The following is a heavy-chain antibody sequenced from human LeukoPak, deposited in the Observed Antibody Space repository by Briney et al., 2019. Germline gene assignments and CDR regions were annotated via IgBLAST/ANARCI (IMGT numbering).Heavy chain of an antibody. Sequence: GGSLRLSCAASGFTLSDYFMTWIRQAPGKGLVWVSRINSDGINTSYADSVKGRFTISRDNAKNTLNLQMNSLRAEDTAVYYCARDLGQYYDTSDNWFDPWGQGTLVTVSS. CDR1: GFTLSDYF. V-gene: IGHV3-74*01. D-gene: IGHD3-22*01. J-gene: IGHJ5*02. CDR3: ARDLGQYYDTSDNWFDP. CDR2: INSDGINT.